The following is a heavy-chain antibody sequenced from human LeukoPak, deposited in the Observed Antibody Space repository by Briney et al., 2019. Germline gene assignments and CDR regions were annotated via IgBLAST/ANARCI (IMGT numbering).Heavy chain of an antibody. CDR2: INPNSGGT. Sequence: ASVTVSCTASGYTFTGYYMHWVRQAPGQGLEWMGWINPNSGGTNYAQKFQGRVTMTSDTSISTAYMELSRLRSDDTAVYYCAREDRNMGAPPTARGQGTLVTVSS. CDR3: AREDRNMGAPPTA. D-gene: IGHD1-26*01. CDR1: GYTFTGYY. J-gene: IGHJ4*02. V-gene: IGHV1-2*02.